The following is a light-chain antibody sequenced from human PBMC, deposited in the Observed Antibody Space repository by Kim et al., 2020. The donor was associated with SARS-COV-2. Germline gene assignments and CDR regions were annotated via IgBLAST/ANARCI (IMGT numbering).Light chain of an antibody. CDR2: EVN. CDR3: CSYEGTVV. V-gene: IGLV2-23*02. CDR1: TSDVV. J-gene: IGLJ2*01. Sequence: QSALTQPASVSGSPGQSITISCTGATSDVVSWYQHHPGEAPKLIIFEVNKRPSQISTRFSGSKSSNTASLTIAGLQAEDEANYYCCSYEGTVVFGGGTQLTVL.